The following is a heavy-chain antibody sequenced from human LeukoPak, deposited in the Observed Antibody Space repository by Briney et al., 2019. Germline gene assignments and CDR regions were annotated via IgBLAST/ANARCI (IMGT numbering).Heavy chain of an antibody. CDR3: ASFYGGKGAFDY. J-gene: IGHJ4*02. CDR1: GYTFTSYD. CDR2: MNPNSGNT. D-gene: IGHD4-23*01. Sequence: ASVKVSCKASGYTFTSYDINWVRQATGQGLEWMGWMNPNSGNTGYAQKFQGRVTMTRNTSISTAYMELSSLRSEDTAVYYCASFYGGKGAFDYWGQGTLVTVSS. V-gene: IGHV1-8*01.